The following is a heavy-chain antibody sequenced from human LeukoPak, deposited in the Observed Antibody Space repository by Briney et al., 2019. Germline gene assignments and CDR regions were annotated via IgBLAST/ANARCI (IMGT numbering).Heavy chain of an antibody. D-gene: IGHD3-16*01. Sequence: GGSLRLSCAASGFTVSSNYMSWVRQAPGKGLEWVSVIYSGGSTYYADSVKGRFTISGDNAKNSLYLQMNSLRAEDTAVYYCARDNYDYVWGSYRYFDYWGQGTLVTVSS. CDR1: GFTVSSNY. CDR3: ARDNYDYVWGSYRYFDY. CDR2: IYSGGST. V-gene: IGHV3-53*01. J-gene: IGHJ4*02.